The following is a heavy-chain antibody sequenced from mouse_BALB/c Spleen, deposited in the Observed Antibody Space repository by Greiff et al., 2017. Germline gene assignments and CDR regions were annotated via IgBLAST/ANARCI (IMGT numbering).Heavy chain of an antibody. CDR2: ISSGSSTI. Sequence: DVQLVESGGGLVQPGGSRKLSCAASGFTFSSFGMHWVRQAPEKGLEWVAYISSGSSTIYYADTVKGRFTISRDNPKNTLFLQMTSLRSEDTAMYYCARRRGNYYFDYWGQGTTLTVSS. V-gene: IGHV5-17*02. D-gene: IGHD2-1*01. J-gene: IGHJ2*01. CDR3: ARRRGNYYFDY. CDR1: GFTFSSFG.